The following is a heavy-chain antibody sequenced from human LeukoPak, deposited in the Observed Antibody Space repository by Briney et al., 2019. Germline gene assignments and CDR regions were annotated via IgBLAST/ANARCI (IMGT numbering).Heavy chain of an antibody. CDR2: INPNSGGT. V-gene: IGHV1-2*02. Sequence: GASVKVSCKASGYTFTGYYMHWVRQAPGQGLEWVGWINPNSGGTNYAQNFQGRVTMTRDTSISTAYMGLSRLRSFDTAVYYCARSANPATAIDYWGQGTLVTVSS. CDR3: ARSANPATAIDY. CDR1: GYTFTGYY. D-gene: IGHD2-21*02. J-gene: IGHJ4*02.